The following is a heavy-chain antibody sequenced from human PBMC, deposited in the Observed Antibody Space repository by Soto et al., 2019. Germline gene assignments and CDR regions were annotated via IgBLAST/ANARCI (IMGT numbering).Heavy chain of an antibody. CDR2: IYSGGST. V-gene: IGHV3-66*01. J-gene: IGHJ4*02. CDR1: GFTVSSNY. Sequence: GGSLRLSCAASGFTVSSNYMSWVRQAPGKGLEWVSVIYSGGSTYYADSVKGRFTISRDNSKNTLYLQMNSLRAEDTAVYYCAATPGVVWFGELPAFDYWGQGTLVTVSS. D-gene: IGHD3-10*01. CDR3: AATPGVVWFGELPAFDY.